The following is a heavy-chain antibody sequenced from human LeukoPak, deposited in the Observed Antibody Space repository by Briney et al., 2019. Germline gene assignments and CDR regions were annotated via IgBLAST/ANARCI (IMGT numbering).Heavy chain of an antibody. CDR1: GGSFSGYY. CDR3: ARDSPSDYDILTGYYTPGAFDI. J-gene: IGHJ3*02. CDR2: IYSGGST. D-gene: IGHD3-9*01. V-gene: IGHV3-53*01. Sequence: ETLSLTCAVYGGSFSGYYWSWVRQAPGKGLEWVSVIYSGGSTYYADSVKGRFTISRDNSKNTLYLQMNSLRAEDTAVYYCARDSPSDYDILTGYYTPGAFDIWGQGTMVTVSS.